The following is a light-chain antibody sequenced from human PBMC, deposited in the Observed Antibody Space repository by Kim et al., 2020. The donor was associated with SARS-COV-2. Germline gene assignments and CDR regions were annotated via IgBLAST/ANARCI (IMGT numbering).Light chain of an antibody. V-gene: IGLV2-14*04. CDR3: SSYTSSSHV. CDR1: TSDVGGYNY. J-gene: IGLJ1*01. CDR2: DVS. Sequence: PGQSITISCTGTTSDVGGYNYFSWYQQHPGKAPKLLIYDVSKRPSGVSNRFSGSKSGNTASLTISGLQAEDEADYYCSSYTSSSHVFGTGTKVTVL.